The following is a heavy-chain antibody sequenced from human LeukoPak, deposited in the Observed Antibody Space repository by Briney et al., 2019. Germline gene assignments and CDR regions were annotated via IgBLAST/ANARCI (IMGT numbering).Heavy chain of an antibody. CDR3: VYYDSSGFYYGRLRY. CDR1: GFPFHQHA. J-gene: IGHJ4*02. Sequence: KPGGSLRLSCTGSGFPFHQHALSWVRQAPGKGLEWVSAITSSGDNIYSADSIKGRLTVSRDNAKSTLYLHMNSLRAEDTAIHYCVYYDSSGFYYGRLRYWGQGTLVIVSS. D-gene: IGHD3-22*01. V-gene: IGHV3-23*01. CDR2: ITSSGDNI.